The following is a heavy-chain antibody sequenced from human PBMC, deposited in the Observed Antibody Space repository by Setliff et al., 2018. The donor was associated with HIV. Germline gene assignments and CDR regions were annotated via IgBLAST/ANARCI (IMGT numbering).Heavy chain of an antibody. CDR3: ASLFRLSGFWISFLPDY. Sequence: SETLSLTCTVSGDSIRGYYWSWIRQPPGKGLEWMGYVFYTGFAAYNPSLKSRLTISVDTSKSQFSLTLTSVTAADTAVYYCASLFRLSGFWISFLPDYWGQGILVTVSS. J-gene: IGHJ4*02. D-gene: IGHD3-3*01. CDR1: GDSIRGYY. V-gene: IGHV4-59*08. CDR2: VFYTGFA.